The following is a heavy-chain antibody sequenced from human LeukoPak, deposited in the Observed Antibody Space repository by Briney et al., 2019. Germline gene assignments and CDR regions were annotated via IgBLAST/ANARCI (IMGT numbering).Heavy chain of an antibody. V-gene: IGHV4-34*01. CDR2: INHSGST. Sequence: PSETLSLTCVVYGGSFSGYYWSWIRQPPGKGLEWIGEINHSGSTNYNPSLKSRVTISVDTSKNQFSLKLSSVTAADTAVYYCARGGKRWLQFGYFDYWGQGTLVTVSS. CDR1: GGSFSGYY. CDR3: ARGGKRWLQFGYFDY. D-gene: IGHD5-24*01. J-gene: IGHJ4*02.